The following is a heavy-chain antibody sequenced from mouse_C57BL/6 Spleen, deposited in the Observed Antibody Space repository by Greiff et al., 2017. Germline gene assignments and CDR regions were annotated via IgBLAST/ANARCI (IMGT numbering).Heavy chain of an antibody. CDR3: ARGEVVAYWYFDV. D-gene: IGHD1-1*01. CDR1: GYTFTSYW. V-gene: IGHV1-64*01. Sequence: QVQLKQPGAELVKPGASVQLSCKASGYTFTSYWMHWVKQRPGQGLEWIGMIHPNSGSTNYNEKFKSKATLTVDKSSSTAYMQLSSLTSEASAVYYCARGEVVAYWYFDVWGTGTTVTVSS. J-gene: IGHJ1*03. CDR2: IHPNSGST.